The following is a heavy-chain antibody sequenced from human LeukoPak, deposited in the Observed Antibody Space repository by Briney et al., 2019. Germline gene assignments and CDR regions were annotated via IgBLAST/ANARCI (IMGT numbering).Heavy chain of an antibody. CDR3: ARNDIFGVLPEF. CDR2: TYYRSKWYI. J-gene: IGHJ4*02. V-gene: IGHV6-1*01. D-gene: IGHD3-3*02. CDR1: GDSVSSDSVA. Sequence: SQTLSLTCAISGDSVSSDSVAWNWIRKSPSRGLEWLGRTYYRSKWYIDYAVSVKSRISINPDTPKNQFSLQLNSVTAADTAVYYCARNDIFGVLPEFWGMGTLVSVTS.